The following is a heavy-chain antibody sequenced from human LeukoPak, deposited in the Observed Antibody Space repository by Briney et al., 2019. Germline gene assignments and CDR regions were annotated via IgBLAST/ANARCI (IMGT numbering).Heavy chain of an antibody. Sequence: PGGSLRISCAASGFTFSSYGMPWVRQAPGKGLEWVAVISYDGSNKYYADSVKGRFTISRDNAKNSLYLQMNSLRAEDTAVYYCATGMGGWIQLWETPLWGQGTLVTVSS. CDR2: ISYDGSNK. J-gene: IGHJ4*02. V-gene: IGHV3-30*03. D-gene: IGHD5-18*01. CDR3: ATGMGGWIQLWETPL. CDR1: GFTFSSYG.